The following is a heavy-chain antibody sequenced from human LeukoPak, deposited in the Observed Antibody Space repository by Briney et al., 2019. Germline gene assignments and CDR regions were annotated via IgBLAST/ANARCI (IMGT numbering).Heavy chain of an antibody. CDR1: GGSISSSSYY. CDR3: ARRLGQQMVRGFDY. Sequence: SETLSLTCTVSGGSISSSSYYWGWIRQPPGKGLEWIGSIYYSGSTYYNPSLKSRVTISVDTSKNQFSLKLSSVTAADTAVYYCARRLGQQMVRGFDYWGQGTLVTVSS. CDR2: IYYSGST. D-gene: IGHD6-13*01. J-gene: IGHJ4*02. V-gene: IGHV4-39*01.